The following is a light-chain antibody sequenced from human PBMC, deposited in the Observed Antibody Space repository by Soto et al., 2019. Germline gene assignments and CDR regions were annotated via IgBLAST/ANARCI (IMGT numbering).Light chain of an antibody. V-gene: IGKV3-20*01. J-gene: IGKJ1*01. Sequence: EIVLTQSPGTLSLSPGERATLSCRASQSVSSNYLAWYQQNPGQAPRLLIYAASSRATGIPDSFSGSGSGTEFTLXXXXXXXXXFAVYYCQXXXXXXXTFG. CDR1: QSVSSNY. CDR2: AAS. CDR3: QXXXXXXXT.